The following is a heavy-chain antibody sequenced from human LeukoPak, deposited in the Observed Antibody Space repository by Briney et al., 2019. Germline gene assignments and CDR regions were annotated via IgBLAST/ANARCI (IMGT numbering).Heavy chain of an antibody. D-gene: IGHD6-19*01. J-gene: IGHJ4*02. CDR1: GFTFSSYA. V-gene: IGHV3-30*01. Sequence: GGSLRLSRAASGFTFSSYAMHWVRQAPGKGLEWVAVISCDGSNKYYADSVKGRFTISRDNSKNTLYLQMNSLRAEDTAVYYCARDRSSGWPYYFDYWGQGTLVTVSS. CDR3: ARDRSSGWPYYFDY. CDR2: ISCDGSNK.